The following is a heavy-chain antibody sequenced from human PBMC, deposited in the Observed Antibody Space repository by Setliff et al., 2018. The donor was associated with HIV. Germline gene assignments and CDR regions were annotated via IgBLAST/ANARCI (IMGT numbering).Heavy chain of an antibody. Sequence: ASVKVSCKASGYTFTAYYMHWVRQAPGQGLEWLGWTNPNSGGTTYAQKFQGRVTMTRDTSISTAYMELSRLRSDDTAVYYCATYAGYSSSWYATSPFDYWGQGTLVTVSS. D-gene: IGHD6-13*01. J-gene: IGHJ4*02. CDR2: TNPNSGGT. CDR3: ATYAGYSSSWYATSPFDY. CDR1: GYTFTAYY. V-gene: IGHV1-2*02.